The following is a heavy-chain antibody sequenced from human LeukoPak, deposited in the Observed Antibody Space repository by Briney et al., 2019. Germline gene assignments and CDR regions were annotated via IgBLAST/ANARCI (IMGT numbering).Heavy chain of an antibody. J-gene: IGHJ4*02. CDR2: ISGSGGST. CDR1: GFTFSSYA. CDR3: AKAKPSRYSSSWYYFDY. D-gene: IGHD6-13*01. V-gene: IGHV3-23*01. Sequence: GGSLRLSCVASGFTFSSYAMSWVRQAPGKGLEWVSAISGSGGSTYYADSVKGRFTISRDNSKNTLYLQMNSLRAEDTAVYYCAKAKPSRYSSSWYYFDYWGQGTLVTVSS.